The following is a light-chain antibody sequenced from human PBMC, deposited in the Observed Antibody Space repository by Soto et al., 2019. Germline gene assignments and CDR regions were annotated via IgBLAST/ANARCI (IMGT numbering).Light chain of an antibody. CDR1: SSNIGTGYH. J-gene: IGLJ1*01. V-gene: IGLV1-40*01. Sequence: QSVLTQPPSVSGAPGQRVTISCSANSSNIGTGYHVHWYQQLPETAPKLLIYGNSNRPSGVPDRFSGSKSGTSASLAITGLQAQDEADYYCQSYDSSLGGWVFGTGTKVTVL. CDR2: GNS. CDR3: QSYDSSLGGWV.